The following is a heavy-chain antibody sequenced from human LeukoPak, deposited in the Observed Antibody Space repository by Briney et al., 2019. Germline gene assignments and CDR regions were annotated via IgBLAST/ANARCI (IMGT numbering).Heavy chain of an antibody. CDR2: FDPEDGET. J-gene: IGHJ6*02. D-gene: IGHD2-2*01. CDR3: ATDPGETVPAAKGPRGDYCYGMDV. V-gene: IGHV1-24*01. Sequence: ASVKVSCKVSGYTLTELSMHWVRQAPGKGLEWMGGFDPEDGETIYAQKFQGRVTMTEDTSTDTAYMELNSLRSDDTAVYYCATDPGETVPAAKGPRGDYCYGMDVWGQGTTVAVSS. CDR1: GYTLTELS.